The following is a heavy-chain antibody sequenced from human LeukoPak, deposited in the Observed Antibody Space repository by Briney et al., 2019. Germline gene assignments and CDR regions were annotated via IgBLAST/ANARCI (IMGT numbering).Heavy chain of an antibody. CDR3: ARDGSFYYDSSGYKTGYFDY. Sequence: SETLSLTRTVSGGSISSHYWSWIRQPAGSGLEWIGRIYRSGSTNYNPSLKSRVTMSVDTSKNQISLKLSSVTAADTAVYYCARDGSFYYDSSGYKTGYFDYWGQGTLVTVSS. V-gene: IGHV4-4*07. CDR2: IYRSGST. CDR1: GGSISSHY. J-gene: IGHJ4*02. D-gene: IGHD3-22*01.